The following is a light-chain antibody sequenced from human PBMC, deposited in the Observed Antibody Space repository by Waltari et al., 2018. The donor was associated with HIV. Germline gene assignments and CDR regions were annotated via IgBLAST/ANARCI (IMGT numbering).Light chain of an antibody. CDR1: KLGNKY. Sequence: SYELTQPPSVSVSPGQTASISCSGDKLGNKYTCWYQQRPGQSPVLLIYRDPKRPSGIPERFSGSNSGNTATLTISGAQAMDEADYYCQAWDSTTAVFGTGTKVTVL. CDR2: RDP. CDR3: QAWDSTTAV. V-gene: IGLV3-1*01. J-gene: IGLJ1*01.